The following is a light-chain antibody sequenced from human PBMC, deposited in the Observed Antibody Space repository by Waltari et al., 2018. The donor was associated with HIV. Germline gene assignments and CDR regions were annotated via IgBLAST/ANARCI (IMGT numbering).Light chain of an antibody. J-gene: IGLJ2*01. CDR1: SNNIGRYP. CDR2: GSS. Sequence: QSALTQESSVSGTVGQKVTLSCTGNSNNIGRYPVGWYQQISHGAPKTVMFGSSLPSGIPDRFSGSKSGTTASLTISGLHPEDEADYYCSVWDYSLSAVVFGGGTKLTVL. V-gene: IGLV1-44*01. CDR3: SVWDYSLSAVV.